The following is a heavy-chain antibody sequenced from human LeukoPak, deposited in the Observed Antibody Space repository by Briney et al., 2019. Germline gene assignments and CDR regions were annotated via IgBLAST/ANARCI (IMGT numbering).Heavy chain of an antibody. V-gene: IGHV4-38-2*01. CDR1: GYSISSGYY. CDR2: IYYSGST. CDR3: ARRGAYCGGDCYFDY. Sequence: SETLSLTCAVSGYSISSGYYWGWIRQPPGKGLEWIGSIYYSGSTYYNPSLKSRVTISVDTSKNQSSLKLSSVTAADTAVYYCARRGAYCGGDCYFDYWGQGTLVTVSS. D-gene: IGHD2-21*01. J-gene: IGHJ4*02.